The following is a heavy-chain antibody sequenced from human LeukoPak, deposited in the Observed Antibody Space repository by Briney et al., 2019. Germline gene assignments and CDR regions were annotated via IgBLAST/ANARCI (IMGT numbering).Heavy chain of an antibody. CDR2: INHSGST. Sequence: SETLSLTCAVYGGSFSGYYWSWIRQSPGKGLEWIGEINHSGSTNYNPSLKSRVTISVDTSKNQFSLKLSSVTAADTAVYYCAKSNGYGLVDIWGQGTMVTVSS. CDR3: AKSNGYGLVDI. V-gene: IGHV4-34*01. CDR1: GGSFSGYY. J-gene: IGHJ3*02. D-gene: IGHD3-10*01.